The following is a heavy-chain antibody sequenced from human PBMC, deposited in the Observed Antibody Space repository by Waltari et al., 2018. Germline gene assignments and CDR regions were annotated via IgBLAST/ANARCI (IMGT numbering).Heavy chain of an antibody. CDR1: GGSTRRGGYY. V-gene: IGHV4-31*03. Sequence: QVQLQESGPGLVKPSQTLSLTCNFSGGSTRRGGYYWSWIRQHPGKGLEWIGYIYYSGSTWYNPSLKSRVTMSIDTSKNQFALKLSSVTAADTAVYYCARRVPVANAFDMWGQGTMVTVSS. D-gene: IGHD2-2*01. CDR3: ARRVPVANAFDM. J-gene: IGHJ3*02. CDR2: IYYSGST.